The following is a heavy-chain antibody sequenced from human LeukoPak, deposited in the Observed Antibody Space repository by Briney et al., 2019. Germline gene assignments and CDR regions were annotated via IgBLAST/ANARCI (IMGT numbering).Heavy chain of an antibody. Sequence: GSLRLSCAASGFTFSSYAMSWVRQAPGKGLEWVAVISYDGNNKYYADSVKGRFTISRDNSKNTLDLQMSSLRGVDTAVYYCVKDAYPNYFDYWGQGTLVTVSS. D-gene: IGHD3-16*01. CDR1: GFTFSSYA. J-gene: IGHJ4*02. V-gene: IGHV3-30*18. CDR2: ISYDGNNK. CDR3: VKDAYPNYFDY.